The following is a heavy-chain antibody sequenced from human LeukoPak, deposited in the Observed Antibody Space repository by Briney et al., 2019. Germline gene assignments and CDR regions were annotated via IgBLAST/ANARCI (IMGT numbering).Heavy chain of an antibody. CDR3: AREVRMGIAAADSFDY. CDR1: GGTFSSYA. CDR2: IIPIFGTA. D-gene: IGHD6-13*01. J-gene: IGHJ4*02. Sequence: SVKVSCKASGGTFSSYAISWVRQAPGQGLEWMGGIIPIFGTANYALKFQGRVTITADESTSTAYMELSSLRSEDTAVYYCAREVRMGIAAADSFDYWGQGTLVTVSS. V-gene: IGHV1-69*13.